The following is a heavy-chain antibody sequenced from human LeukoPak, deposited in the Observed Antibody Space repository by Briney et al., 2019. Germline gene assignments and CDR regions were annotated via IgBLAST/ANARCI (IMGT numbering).Heavy chain of an antibody. CDR1: GFTFSSYW. V-gene: IGHV3-7*01. CDR2: IKQDGSEK. Sequence: GGSLRLSCAASGFTFSSYWMSWVRQAPGTGLEWVANIKQDGSEKYYVDSVKGRFTISRDDAKNSLYLQMNSLRAEDTAIYYCAKVPRQHDNWFDPWGQGTLVTVSS. D-gene: IGHD3-9*01. CDR3: AKVPRQHDNWFDP. J-gene: IGHJ5*02.